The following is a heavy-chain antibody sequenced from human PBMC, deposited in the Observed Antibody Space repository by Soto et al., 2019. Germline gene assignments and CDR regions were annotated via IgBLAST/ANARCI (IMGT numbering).Heavy chain of an antibody. V-gene: IGHV1-18*01. D-gene: IGHD1-1*01. CDR1: GYTFTSYG. Sequence: QVQLVQSGAEVKKPGASVKVSCKASGYTFTSYGISWVRQASGQGLEWMGWISADNGNTKYAQKLQGRVTMTADTSTSTAYMELRSLRSDDTAVYYCAIDEAYKWNDGGWFDPWGQGTLVTVSS. CDR2: ISADNGNT. J-gene: IGHJ5*02. CDR3: AIDEAYKWNDGGWFDP.